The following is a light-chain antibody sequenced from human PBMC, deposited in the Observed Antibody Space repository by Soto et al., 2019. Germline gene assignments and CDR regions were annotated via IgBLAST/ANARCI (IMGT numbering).Light chain of an antibody. Sequence: AIQLTQSPSSLSASVGDRVTITCRASQGISSALAWYQQKPGKAPNFLIYDASRLQSGVPARFSGSGSGTDFTLTISSLQPEDFATYYCQQFNYCPLAFGGGTKVEVK. V-gene: IGKV1D-13*01. CDR2: DAS. J-gene: IGKJ4*01. CDR1: QGISSA. CDR3: QQFNYCPLA.